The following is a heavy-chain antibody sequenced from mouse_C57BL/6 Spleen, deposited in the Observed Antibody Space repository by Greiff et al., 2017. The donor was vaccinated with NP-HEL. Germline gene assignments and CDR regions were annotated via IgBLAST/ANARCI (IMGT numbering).Heavy chain of an antibody. V-gene: IGHV14-4*01. CDR1: GFNFKDDY. D-gene: IGHD3-2*02. CDR2: IDPENGGT. J-gene: IGHJ2*01. CDR3: TKDSSEGY. Sequence: VQLQQSGAELVRPGASVKLSCTASGFNFKDDYMHWVKQRPEQGLEWIGWIDPENGGTEYASKFQGKATITADTSTSAAYLQRSIPTSEAAAVYYCTKDSSEGYWGQGTTLTVSS.